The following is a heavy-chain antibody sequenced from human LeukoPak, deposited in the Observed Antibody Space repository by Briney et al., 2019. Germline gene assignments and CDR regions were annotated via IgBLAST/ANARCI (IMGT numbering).Heavy chain of an antibody. D-gene: IGHD1-26*01. CDR2: ISYDGSNK. V-gene: IGHV3-30*01. J-gene: IGHJ4*02. CDR1: GFTFSSYA. Sequence: GSLRLSCAASGFTFSSYAMHWVRQAPGKGLEWVAVISYDGSNKYYADSVKGRFTISRDNSKNTLYLQMNSLRAEDTAVYYCARDLHASGSYGSDYWGQGTLVTVSS. CDR3: ARDLHASGSYGSDY.